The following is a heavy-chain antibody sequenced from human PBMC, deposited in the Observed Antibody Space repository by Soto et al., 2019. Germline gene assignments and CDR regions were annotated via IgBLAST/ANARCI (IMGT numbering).Heavy chain of an antibody. V-gene: IGHV1-69*13. J-gene: IGHJ6*02. CDR1: GGTFSSYA. CDR3: PVVVVTPCYYYYVMDV. CDR2: IIPIFGTA. D-gene: IGHD2-15*01. Sequence: SVKVSCKASGGTFSSYAISWVRQAPGQGLEWMGGIIPIFGTANYAQKFQGRVTITADESTSTAYMELSSLRSDDTAVYYCPVVVVTPCYYYYVMDVWGHGTTVTV.